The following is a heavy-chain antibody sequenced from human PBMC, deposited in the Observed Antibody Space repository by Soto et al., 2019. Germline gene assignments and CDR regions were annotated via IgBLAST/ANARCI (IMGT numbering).Heavy chain of an antibody. J-gene: IGHJ4*02. Sequence: EVQLVESGGGLVQPGGSLRVSCAASGFTFSSYWMHWVRQAPGKGLVWVSRINSDGSSTSYADSVKGRFTISRDNAKNTLYLQMNSLRAEDTAIYYCARRGAVAGLHYWGQGTLVIVSS. CDR2: INSDGSST. V-gene: IGHV3-74*01. CDR3: ARRGAVAGLHY. CDR1: GFTFSSYW. D-gene: IGHD6-19*01.